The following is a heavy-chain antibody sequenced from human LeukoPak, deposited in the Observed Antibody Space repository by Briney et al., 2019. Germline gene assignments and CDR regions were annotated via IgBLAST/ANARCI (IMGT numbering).Heavy chain of an antibody. CDR1: GFTFDDYG. CDR2: ITLSSSTI. CDR3: AREPSYTSSWYTSCDY. J-gene: IGHJ4*02. V-gene: IGHV3-48*01. Sequence: SGGSLRLSCAASGFTFDDYGMSWVRQAPGKGLEWVSYITLSSSTIYYADSVKGRFTISRDNAKNSVYLQMNSLRAEDTAVYYCAREPSYTSSWYTSCDYWGQGTLVTVSS. D-gene: IGHD6-13*01.